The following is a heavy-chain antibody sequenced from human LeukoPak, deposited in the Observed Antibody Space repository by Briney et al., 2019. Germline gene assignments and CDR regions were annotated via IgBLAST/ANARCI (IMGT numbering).Heavy chain of an antibody. CDR3: TRSSGWFDADY. Sequence: GGSLRLSCAASGFTFNNYIMNWVRQAPGKGLEWVGFIRSKAYGGTTEYAASVKGRFTISRDDSKSIAYLQMNSLKTEDTAVYYCTRSSGWFDADYWGQGTLVTVSS. J-gene: IGHJ4*02. D-gene: IGHD6-19*01. CDR1: GFTFNNYI. V-gene: IGHV3-49*04. CDR2: IRSKAYGGTT.